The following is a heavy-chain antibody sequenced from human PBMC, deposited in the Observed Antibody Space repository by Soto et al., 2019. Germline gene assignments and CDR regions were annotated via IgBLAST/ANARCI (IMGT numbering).Heavy chain of an antibody. D-gene: IGHD5-12*01. J-gene: IGHJ4*02. CDR3: ARVSVDVPE. CDR2: ISSTSKYI. Sequence: EVQLVESGGGLVKPGGSLRVSCAASGFTFSNYSINWVRQAPGKGLEWASSISSTSKYIYYADSVKGRFTISRDNAKKSLYLQMNSLRAEDTAVYYCARVSVDVPEWGQGTLITVSS. CDR1: GFTFSNYS. V-gene: IGHV3-21*01.